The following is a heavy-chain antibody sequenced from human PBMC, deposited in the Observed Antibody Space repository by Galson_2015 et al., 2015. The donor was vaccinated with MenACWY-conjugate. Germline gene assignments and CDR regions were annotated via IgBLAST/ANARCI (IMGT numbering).Heavy chain of an antibody. J-gene: IGHJ3*02. CDR1: GGSISSYY. Sequence: ETLSLTCTVSGGSISSYYWSWIRQPPGKGLEWIGYIYYSGSTNYNPSLKSRVTISVDTSKNQFSLKLSSVTAADTAVYYCARGTYYYDSSGYPNAFEIWGQGTTVTVSS. CDR2: IYYSGST. CDR3: ARGTYYYDSSGYPNAFEI. V-gene: IGHV4-59*01. D-gene: IGHD3-22*01.